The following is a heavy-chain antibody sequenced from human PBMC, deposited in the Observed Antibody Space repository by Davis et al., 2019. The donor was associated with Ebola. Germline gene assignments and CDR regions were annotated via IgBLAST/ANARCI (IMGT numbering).Heavy chain of an antibody. Sequence: ASVKVSCKASGYTFTSYGISWVRQAPGQGLEWMGWISAYNGNTNYAQKLQGRVTMTTDTSTSTAYMELRSLRSDDTAVYYCARSPEIEYQLLFGDAFDIWGQGTMVTVSS. CDR2: ISAYNGNT. CDR1: GYTFTSYG. CDR3: ARSPEIEYQLLFGDAFDI. J-gene: IGHJ3*02. V-gene: IGHV1-18*01. D-gene: IGHD2-2*01.